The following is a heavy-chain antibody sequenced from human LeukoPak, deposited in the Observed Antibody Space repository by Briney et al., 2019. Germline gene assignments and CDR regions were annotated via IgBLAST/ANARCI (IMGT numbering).Heavy chain of an antibody. D-gene: IGHD5-12*01. Sequence: GGSLRLSCAASGSSFNRHRMNWVRQAPGKGLEWVSSISSGTSYIYYAESVKGRFTISRDNAKNSLYLQMSSLRAEDTAVYYCAKDSGYDYFDNWGQGTLVTVSS. CDR2: ISSGTSYI. CDR3: AKDSGYDYFDN. CDR1: GSSFNRHR. J-gene: IGHJ4*02. V-gene: IGHV3-21*01.